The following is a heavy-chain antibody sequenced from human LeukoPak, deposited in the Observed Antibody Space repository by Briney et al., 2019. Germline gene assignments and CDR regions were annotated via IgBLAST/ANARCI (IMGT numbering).Heavy chain of an antibody. D-gene: IGHD2-2*02. CDR1: EFSFSDYA. Sequence: GRSLRLSCAASEFSFSDYAMNWVRQAPGKGLEWVAVIWYDGSNKYYADSVKSRFTISRDNSKKMLYLHMNRLRVEDTAVYYCVRDRYTFGSCWFDSWGQGTQVTVSS. CDR3: VRDRYTFGSCWFDS. CDR2: IWYDGSNK. J-gene: IGHJ5*01. V-gene: IGHV3-33*01.